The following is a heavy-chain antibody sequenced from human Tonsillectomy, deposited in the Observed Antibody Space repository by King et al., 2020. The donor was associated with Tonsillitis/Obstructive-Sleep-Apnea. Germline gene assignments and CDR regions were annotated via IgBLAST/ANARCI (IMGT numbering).Heavy chain of an antibody. CDR1: GYNFTSYW. D-gene: IGHD3-10*01. V-gene: IGHV5-51*01. Sequence: EQLVQSGAEVKKPGESLKISCKDSGYNFTSYWIGWVRHMPGKGLEGMGIIYPGDSDTRYSPSFHGQVTISAAKSTSTAYLQWNSLRASDTAMYYCARLYMVAGFMDVWGKGTTVTVSS. J-gene: IGHJ6*03. CDR2: IYPGDSDT. CDR3: ARLYMVAGFMDV.